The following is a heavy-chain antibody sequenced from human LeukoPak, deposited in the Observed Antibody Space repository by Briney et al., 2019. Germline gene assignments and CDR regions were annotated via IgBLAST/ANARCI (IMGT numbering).Heavy chain of an antibody. Sequence: SETLSLTCTVSDYSISNGYYWGWIRQPPGKGLEWIGEINHSGSTNYNPSLKGRVTISVDTSKNQFSLKLSSVTAADTAVYYCARVHRVRGGGWFDPWGQGTLVTVSS. CDR1: DYSISNGYY. CDR3: ARVHRVRGGGWFDP. D-gene: IGHD3-10*01. CDR2: INHSGST. V-gene: IGHV4-38-2*02. J-gene: IGHJ5*02.